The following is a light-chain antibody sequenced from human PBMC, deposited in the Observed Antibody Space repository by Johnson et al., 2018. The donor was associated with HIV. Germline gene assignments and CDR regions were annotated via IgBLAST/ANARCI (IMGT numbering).Light chain of an antibody. J-gene: IGLJ1*01. Sequence: QSVLTQSPSVSAAAGQKVTISCSGNNSNIGNNYVSWYQELPGTAPKLLIYENNKRPSGIPDRFSGSKSGTSATLGITGLQTADEADYYCGTWDSSLSAHYGFGTGTKVTVL. V-gene: IGLV1-51*02. CDR2: ENN. CDR1: NSNIGNNY. CDR3: GTWDSSLSAHYG.